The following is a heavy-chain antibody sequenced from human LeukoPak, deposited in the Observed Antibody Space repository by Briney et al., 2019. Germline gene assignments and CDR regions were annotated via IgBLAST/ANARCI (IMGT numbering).Heavy chain of an antibody. CDR1: GGTFSSYA. Sequence: GASVKASCKASGGTFSSYAISWVRQALGQGLEWMGGIIPIFGTANYAQKFQGRVTITADESTSTAYMELSSLRSEDTAVYYCARDLSPYYDILTGLYYYYYMDVWGKGTTVTISS. J-gene: IGHJ6*03. D-gene: IGHD3-9*01. CDR3: ARDLSPYYDILTGLYYYYYMDV. CDR2: IIPIFGTA. V-gene: IGHV1-69*13.